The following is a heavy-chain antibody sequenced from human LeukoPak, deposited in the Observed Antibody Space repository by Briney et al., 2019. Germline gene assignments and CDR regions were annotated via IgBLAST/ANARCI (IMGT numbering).Heavy chain of an antibody. CDR1: GYTFTSYD. CDR2: MNPNSGNT. CDR3: ARESGLYGSGSRY. Sequence: VASVKVSCKASGYTFTSYDINWVRQATGQGLEWMGWMNPNSGNTGYAQKFQGRVTMTRTTSINTAYMELSSLRSDDPAVYYCARESGLYGSGSRYWGQGTLVTVSS. D-gene: IGHD3-10*01. J-gene: IGHJ4*02. V-gene: IGHV1-8*02.